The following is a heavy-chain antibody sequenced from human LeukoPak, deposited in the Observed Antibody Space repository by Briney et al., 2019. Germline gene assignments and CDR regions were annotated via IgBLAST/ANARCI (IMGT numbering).Heavy chain of an antibody. CDR3: ARDNGNPIRGNWFDP. J-gene: IGHJ5*02. Sequence: GGSLRLSCAASGFSFSSYEMNWVRQAPGKGLKWVSYISSSGRTMYYADSVKGRFTISRDNARNSLFLQIHSLRAEDTAVYFCARDNGNPIRGNWFDPWGQGTLVTVSS. CDR2: ISSSGRTM. D-gene: IGHD1-14*01. V-gene: IGHV3-48*03. CDR1: GFSFSSYE.